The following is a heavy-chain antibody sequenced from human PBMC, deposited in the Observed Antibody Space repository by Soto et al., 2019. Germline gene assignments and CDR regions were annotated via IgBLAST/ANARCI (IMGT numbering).Heavy chain of an antibody. D-gene: IGHD4-17*01. CDR3: AKLYADGY. CDR1: GFTFSSYG. CDR2: IWYDGSNK. J-gene: IGHJ4*02. V-gene: IGHV3-30*02. Sequence: PGGSLRLSCAASGFTFSSYGMHWVRQAPGKGREWVAVIWYDGSNKYYAESVKGRFTISRDNSKNTLYPQMGSLRAEDMAVYYCAKLYADGYWGQGTLVTVSS.